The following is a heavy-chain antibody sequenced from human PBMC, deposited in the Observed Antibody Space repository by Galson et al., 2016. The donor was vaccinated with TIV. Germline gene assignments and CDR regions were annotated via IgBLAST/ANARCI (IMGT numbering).Heavy chain of an antibody. CDR1: GFTFGAYS. V-gene: IGHV3-23*01. CDR2: ITSGDTT. Sequence: SLRLSCAASGFTFGAYSMIWVRQAPGKGLEWVSTITSGDTTYYADSVRGRFTTSSDNSKNTLYLQMDSLRAEDTAIYYCAKDRILQYFDWLLCDSWGQGTLVTVSS. CDR3: AKDRILQYFDWLLCDS. J-gene: IGHJ4*02. D-gene: IGHD3-9*01.